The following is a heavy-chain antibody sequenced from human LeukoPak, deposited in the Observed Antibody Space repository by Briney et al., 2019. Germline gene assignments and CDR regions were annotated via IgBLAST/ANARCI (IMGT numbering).Heavy chain of an antibody. D-gene: IGHD6-19*01. V-gene: IGHV1-46*01. CDR1: GYTFTGYY. CDR2: INPSGGST. Sequence: ASVKVSCKASGYTFTGYYMHWVRQAPGQGLEWMGIINPSGGSTSYAQKFQGRVTMTRDMSTSTVYMELSSLRSEDTAVYYCARVLVAGIGVVNYFDYWGQGTLVTVSS. CDR3: ARVLVAGIGVVNYFDY. J-gene: IGHJ4*02.